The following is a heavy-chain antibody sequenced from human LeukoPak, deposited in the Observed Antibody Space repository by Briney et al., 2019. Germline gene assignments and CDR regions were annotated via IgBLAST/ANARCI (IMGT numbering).Heavy chain of an antibody. V-gene: IGHV3-30-3*01. Sequence: PGRSLRLSCAASGFTFSSYAMHWVRQAPGKGLEWVAVISYDGSNKYYADSVKGRFTISRDNSKNTLYLQMNSLRAEDTAVYYCARDAGIPRGALDTWGQGTMVTVSS. CDR1: GFTFSSYA. J-gene: IGHJ3*02. D-gene: IGHD3-16*01. CDR2: ISYDGSNK. CDR3: ARDAGIPRGALDT.